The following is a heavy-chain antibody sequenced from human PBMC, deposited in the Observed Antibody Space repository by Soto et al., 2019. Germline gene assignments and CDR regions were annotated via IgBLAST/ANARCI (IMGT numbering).Heavy chain of an antibody. J-gene: IGHJ4*02. CDR2: IKEDGSDK. CDR3: AREGFSYGPKGAVFDH. V-gene: IGHV3-7*03. D-gene: IGHD5-18*01. Sequence: EVQLVESGGGLVQPGGSLRLSCAASGFNFRTYWMSWVHQAPGKGLEWVANIKEDGSDKYYVDSVKGRLTVSRDNAKNLLYLQLNSLRAEDTAVYYCAREGFSYGPKGAVFDHWGQGSLVTVSS. CDR1: GFNFRTYW.